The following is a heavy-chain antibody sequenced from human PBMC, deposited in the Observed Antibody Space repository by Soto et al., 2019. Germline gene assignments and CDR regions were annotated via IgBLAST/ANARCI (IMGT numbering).Heavy chain of an antibody. CDR1: GGSISSYY. D-gene: IGHD7-27*01. CDR2: IYYSGST. CDR3: VRHKAGDMRYYYYMDV. Sequence: SETLSLTCTVSGGSISSYYWSWIRQPPGKGLEWIGYIYYSGSTNYNPSLKSRVTISVDTSKNQFSLKLSSVTAADTAVYYCVRHKAGDMRYYYYMDVWGKGTTVTVSS. V-gene: IGHV4-59*08. J-gene: IGHJ6*03.